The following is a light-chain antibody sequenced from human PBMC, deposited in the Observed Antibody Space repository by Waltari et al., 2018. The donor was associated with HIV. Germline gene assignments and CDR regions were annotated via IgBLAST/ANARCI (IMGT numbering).Light chain of an antibody. Sequence: DIVMSQSPDSLAVSLGERATINCKSSQSALYNSNNKNYLAWYQQKPGQPPHLLIYWASTRESGVPGRFSGSGSGTDFTLTISSLQAEDVAVYYCQQYFTTPWTFGQGTKLEIK. V-gene: IGKV4-1*01. CDR1: QSALYNSNNKNY. J-gene: IGKJ2*02. CDR3: QQYFTTPWT. CDR2: WAS.